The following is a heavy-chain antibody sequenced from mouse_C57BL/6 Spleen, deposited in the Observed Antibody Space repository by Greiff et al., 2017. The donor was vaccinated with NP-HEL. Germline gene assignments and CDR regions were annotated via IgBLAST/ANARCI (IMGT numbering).Heavy chain of an antibody. CDR1: GYAFSSSW. CDR2: IYPGDGDT. V-gene: IGHV1-82*01. J-gene: IGHJ2*01. Sequence: VQLQQSGPELVKPGASVKISCKASGYAFSSSWMNWVKQRPGKGLEWIGRIYPGDGDTNYNGKFKGKATLTADKSSSTAYMQLSSLTSEDSAVYFCASFYGNLFDYWGQGTTLTVSS. D-gene: IGHD2-1*01. CDR3: ASFYGNLFDY.